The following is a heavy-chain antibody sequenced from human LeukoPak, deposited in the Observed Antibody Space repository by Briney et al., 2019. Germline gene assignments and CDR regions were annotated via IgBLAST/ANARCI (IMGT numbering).Heavy chain of an antibody. J-gene: IGHJ4*02. CDR1: GGSISSGGYY. D-gene: IGHD3-3*01. Sequence: PSQTLSLTCTVSGGSISSGGYYWSWIRQHPGKGLEWIGYIYYSGSTYYNPSLKSRVTISVDTSKNQFSLKLSSVTAADTAVYYCARAPGPEGGFWSGYYTSRGKPQAYFDYWGQGTLVTVSS. CDR3: ARAPGPEGGFWSGYYTSRGKPQAYFDY. CDR2: IYYSGST. V-gene: IGHV4-31*03.